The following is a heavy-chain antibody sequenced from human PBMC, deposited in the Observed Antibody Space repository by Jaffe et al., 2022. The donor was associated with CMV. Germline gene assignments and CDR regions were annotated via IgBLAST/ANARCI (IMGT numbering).Heavy chain of an antibody. Sequence: QAQLVQSGAELKRPGASVKVSCKASGYTFTNTYIHWVRQAPGQGLEWMGIINPSGGSTYYAQKFQGRVTMTWDTSTSTVYMELNSLRSEDTAVYFCARERGYRDNDVDVFDIWGLGTMVTVSS. CDR3: ARERGYRDNDVDVFDI. J-gene: IGHJ3*02. V-gene: IGHV1-46*01. CDR2: INPSGGST. CDR1: GYTFTNTY. D-gene: IGHD5-12*01.